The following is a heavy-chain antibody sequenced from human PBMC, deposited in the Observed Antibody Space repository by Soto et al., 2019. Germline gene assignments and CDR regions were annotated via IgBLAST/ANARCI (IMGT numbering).Heavy chain of an antibody. V-gene: IGHV4-38-2*01. J-gene: IGHJ4*02. CDR1: GYSISSGFY. CDR2: VYHSGTT. Sequence: KPSETLSLTCDVSGYSISSGFYWGWIRQPPGKGLEWIGSVYHSGTTYYNPSLKSRVTMSLDTSNNQFSLRLASVTAADTAVYFCTRSLYSSSWYAGSWGQGTLVTVSS. D-gene: IGHD6-13*01. CDR3: TRSLYSSSWYAGS.